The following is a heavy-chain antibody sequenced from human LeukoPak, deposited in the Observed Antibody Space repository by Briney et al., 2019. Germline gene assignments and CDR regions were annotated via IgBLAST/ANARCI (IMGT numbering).Heavy chain of an antibody. V-gene: IGHV3-53*01. Sequence: GGSLRLSCVASGFTFSSYWMHWVRQAPGKGLEWVSVIYSGGSTYYADSVKGRFTISRDNSKNTLYLQMNSLRAEDTAVYYCARAPYSSGRFDYWGQGTLVTVSS. CDR1: GFTFSSYW. CDR2: IYSGGST. D-gene: IGHD6-19*01. CDR3: ARAPYSSGRFDY. J-gene: IGHJ4*02.